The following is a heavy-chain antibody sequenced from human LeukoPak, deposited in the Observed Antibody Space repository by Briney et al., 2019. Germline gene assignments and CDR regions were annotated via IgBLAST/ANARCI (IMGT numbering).Heavy chain of an antibody. J-gene: IGHJ5*02. CDR2: ISASGGTT. CDR3: AKELREYCSSTSCPNWFDL. Sequence: QSGGSLRLSCAASGFTFNSYAMSWVRQAPGKGLEWVSAISASGGTTYYADSVKGRFTISRDNSENTLFLQMNSLRAEDMAVYYCAKELREYCSSTSCPNWFDLWGQGTLVTVSS. V-gene: IGHV3-23*01. CDR1: GFTFNSYA. D-gene: IGHD2-2*01.